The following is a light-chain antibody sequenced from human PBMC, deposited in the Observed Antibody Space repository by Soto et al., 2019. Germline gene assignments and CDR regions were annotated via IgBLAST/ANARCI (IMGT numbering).Light chain of an antibody. V-gene: IGLV1-40*01. CDR2: GNT. J-gene: IGLJ2*01. Sequence: QPVLTQPPSVSGAPGQRVTISCTGSSSNIGAGYEVHWYQQLPGTAPRLLIYGNTNRPSGVPDRFSASKSGTAASLAITGLQAEDEADYHCQSYDSNLSGHVVFGGGTKVTVL. CDR3: QSYDSNLSGHVV. CDR1: SSNIGAGYE.